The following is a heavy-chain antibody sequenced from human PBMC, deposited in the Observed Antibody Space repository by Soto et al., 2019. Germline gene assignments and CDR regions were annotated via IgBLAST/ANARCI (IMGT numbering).Heavy chain of an antibody. D-gene: IGHD6-13*01. CDR2: ISATSTYI. Sequence: GGSLRLSCAGSSFNFTSYSLNWVRQAPGKGLEWVSSISATSTYIFYADSVKGRFTISRDNAQNSVSLQMNSLRAEDTALYYCAGDRGSSWYYGMDVWGQGTTVTVSS. J-gene: IGHJ6*02. CDR1: SFNFTSYS. V-gene: IGHV3-21*01. CDR3: AGDRGSSWYYGMDV.